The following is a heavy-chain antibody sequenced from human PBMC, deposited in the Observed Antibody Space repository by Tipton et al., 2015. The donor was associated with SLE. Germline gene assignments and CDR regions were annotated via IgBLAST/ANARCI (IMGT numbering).Heavy chain of an antibody. V-gene: IGHV6-1*01. CDR1: GDSVSSNSAA. D-gene: IGHD2-15*01. J-gene: IGHJ5*01. Sequence: GLVKPSQTLSLTCAISGDSVSSNSAAWNWIRQSPSRGLEWLGRTYYMSKWYNDYAVSVKSRIIINPDTSKNQFSLQLTSVTAADTALYYCARVRVVAATGWFDSWGQGTLVTVSS. CDR2: TYYMSKWYN. CDR3: ARVRVVAATGWFDS.